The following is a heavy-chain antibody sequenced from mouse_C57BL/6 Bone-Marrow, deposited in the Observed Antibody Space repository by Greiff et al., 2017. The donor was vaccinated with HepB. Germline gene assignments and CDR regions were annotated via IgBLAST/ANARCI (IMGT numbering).Heavy chain of an antibody. CDR3: ADDLLWLRPAYYFDY. D-gene: IGHD2-2*01. J-gene: IGHJ2*01. CDR1: GYTFTSYW. Sequence: QVQLQQPGAELVKPGASVKLSCKASGYTFTSYWMQWVKQRPGQGLEWIGEIDPSDSYTNYNQKFKGKATLTVDTSSSTAYMQLSSLTSEDSAVYYCADDLLWLRPAYYFDYWGQGTTLTVSS. CDR2: IDPSDSYT. V-gene: IGHV1-50*01.